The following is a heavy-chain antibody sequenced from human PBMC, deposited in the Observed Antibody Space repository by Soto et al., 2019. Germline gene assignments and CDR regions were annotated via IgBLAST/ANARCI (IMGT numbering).Heavy chain of an antibody. CDR1: GFTFSDFE. D-gene: IGHD1-7*01. V-gene: IGHV3-30-3*01. CDR3: ARRTGTAPRFAY. CDR2: ISYDGSNQ. J-gene: IGHJ4*02. Sequence: QVQLVESGGGLVQPGRSLRLSCSASGFTFSDFEMYWVRQAPGKGLDWVSVISYDGSNQYYAGSVKGRFTVSRDNSKNTLFLLMNSLRPEDTAVYFCARRTGTAPRFAYWGQGTLVPVSS.